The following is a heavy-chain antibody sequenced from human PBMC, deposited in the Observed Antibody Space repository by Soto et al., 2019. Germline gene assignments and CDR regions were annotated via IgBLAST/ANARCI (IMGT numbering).Heavy chain of an antibody. CDR2: TYNSVNP. CDR3: ARQTYADYVGYFDP. J-gene: IGHJ5*02. Sequence: QLQLQESGSRLVKSSETLSLTCDVSGDTISTGGYPWAWIRQPPGKALEWIGPTYNSVNPYYNPNLKSRVIISVDRSKNQFTLKVRSVTAADTAVEYRARQTYADYVGYFDPWGQGIQVTVSS. V-gene: IGHV4-30-2*01. D-gene: IGHD4-17*01. CDR1: GDTISTGGYP.